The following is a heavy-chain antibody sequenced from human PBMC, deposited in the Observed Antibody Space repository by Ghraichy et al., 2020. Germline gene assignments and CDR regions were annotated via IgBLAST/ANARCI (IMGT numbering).Heavy chain of an antibody. Sequence: SETLSLTCTVSGDSISGSTYYWGWIRQPPGKGLEWIANIYDGGSSYYNPSLESRVTISVDTSKNQFSLRLGSVTAADTALYYCVRHGWSATVTGGWFDPWGQGTLVTVSS. V-gene: IGHV4-39*01. CDR3: VRHGWSATVTGGWFDP. CDR1: GDSISGSTYY. D-gene: IGHD4-17*01. CDR2: IYDGGSS. J-gene: IGHJ5*02.